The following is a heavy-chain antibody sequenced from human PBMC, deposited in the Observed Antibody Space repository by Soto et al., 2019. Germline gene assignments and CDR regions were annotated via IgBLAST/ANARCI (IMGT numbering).Heavy chain of an antibody. D-gene: IGHD6-6*01. CDR2: IYPGDSDT. Sequence: GESLKISCKGSGYSFTSYWIGWVRQMPGKGLEWMGIIYPGDSDTRYSPSFQGQVTISADKSISTAYLQWSSLKASDTAVYYCARYSIAACSTLLSPPSAWGQGTMVTVSS. J-gene: IGHJ3*01. V-gene: IGHV5-51*01. CDR3: ARYSIAACSTLLSPPSA. CDR1: GYSFTSYW.